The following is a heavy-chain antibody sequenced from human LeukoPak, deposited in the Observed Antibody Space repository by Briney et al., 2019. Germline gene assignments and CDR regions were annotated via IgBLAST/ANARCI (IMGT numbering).Heavy chain of an antibody. CDR1: GFSFKDYN. V-gene: IGHV3-30*18. CDR3: AELGITMIGGV. CDR2: ITYDGGNE. Sequence: GGSLRLSCAASGFSFKDYNMHWVRQAPGKGLEWVAVITYDGGNEYYTDSVKGRFTISRDNSKSTLYLQMNSLRAEDTAVYYCAELGITMIGGVWGKGTTVTISS. D-gene: IGHD3-10*02. J-gene: IGHJ6*04.